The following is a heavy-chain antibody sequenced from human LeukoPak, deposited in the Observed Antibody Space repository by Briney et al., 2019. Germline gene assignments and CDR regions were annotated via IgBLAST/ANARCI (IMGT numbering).Heavy chain of an antibody. J-gene: IGHJ4*02. CDR2: ISDKGDLI. V-gene: IGHV3-48*03. Sequence: PGGSLRLSCAASGFTFSRSEMNWVRLAPGKGLEGLSYISDKGDLIYYADSVKGRFTISRDDAKNSLYLQMNSLRAEDTAVYYCARLYDGDYGYYFDYWGQGTLVTVSS. D-gene: IGHD4-17*01. CDR1: GFTFSRSE. CDR3: ARLYDGDYGYYFDY.